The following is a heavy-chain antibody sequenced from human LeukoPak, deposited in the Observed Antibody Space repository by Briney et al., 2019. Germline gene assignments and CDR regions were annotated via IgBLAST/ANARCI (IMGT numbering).Heavy chain of an antibody. CDR1: GFSITTGYY. D-gene: IGHD6-13*01. CDR3: ARVIDVAAAGYFDT. J-gene: IGHJ4*02. Sequence: SETLSLTCSVSGFSITTGYYWAWIRQPPGKGLEWIGTIFRIGSSYFNPSLKSRVTISVDTSKNQFSLKLSSVTAADTALYYCARVIDVAAAGYFDTWGQGTQVTVSS. CDR2: IFRIGSS. V-gene: IGHV4-38-2*02.